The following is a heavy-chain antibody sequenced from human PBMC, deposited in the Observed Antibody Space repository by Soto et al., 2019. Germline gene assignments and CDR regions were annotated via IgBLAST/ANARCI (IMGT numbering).Heavy chain of an antibody. J-gene: IGHJ4*02. CDR3: AKSLSALFSLGDFKY. CDR1: GFTFSSYA. D-gene: IGHD2-21*01. Sequence: GGSLRLSCAASGFTFSSYALNWVRQAPGKGLEWVAEISGSGTSTYYAPSVKGRFIISSDSSKNTLYLRMYSLRAEDTAMYYCAKSLSALFSLGDFKYWGQGALV. V-gene: IGHV3-23*01. CDR2: ISGSGTST.